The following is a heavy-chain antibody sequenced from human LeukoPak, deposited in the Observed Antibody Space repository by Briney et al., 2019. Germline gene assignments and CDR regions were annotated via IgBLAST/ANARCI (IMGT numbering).Heavy chain of an antibody. CDR2: IIPIFGTA. V-gene: IGHV1-69*13. CDR1: GGTFSSYA. J-gene: IGHJ4*02. CDR3: AGRGYTLYYFDY. D-gene: IGHD6-13*01. Sequence: SVKVSCKASGGTFSSYAISWVRQAPGQGLEWMGGIIPIFGTANYAQKFQGRVTITADESTSTAYMELSSLRSEDTAVYYCAGRGYTLYYFDYWGQGTLVTVSS.